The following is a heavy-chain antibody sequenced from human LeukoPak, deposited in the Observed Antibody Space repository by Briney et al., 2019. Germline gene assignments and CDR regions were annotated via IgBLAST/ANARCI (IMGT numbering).Heavy chain of an antibody. V-gene: IGHV3-23*01. CDR1: GFTFSSYA. J-gene: IGHJ6*03. CDR2: ISGSGGST. Sequence: GGSLRLSCAASGFTFSSYAMSWVRQAPGKGLEWVLAISGSGGSTYYADSVKGRFTISRDNSKNTLYLQMNSLRAEDTAVYYCAKARPPDTIFGVVISYYYMDVWGKGTTVTVSS. D-gene: IGHD3-3*01. CDR3: AKARPPDTIFGVVISYYYMDV.